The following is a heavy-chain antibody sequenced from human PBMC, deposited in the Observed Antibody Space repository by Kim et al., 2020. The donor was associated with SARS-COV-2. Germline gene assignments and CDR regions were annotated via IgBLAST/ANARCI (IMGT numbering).Heavy chain of an antibody. Sequence: SETLSLTCAVSGGSVSDPTYYWGWIRQPPGKGLEWIGIIYYAGDTFYNPALKSRVTISVDMYKNQFSLKLSSVTAADTAVYYCARVKGRYFGGDCYFAF. D-gene: IGHD2-21*02. CDR3: ARVKGRYFGGDCYFAF. CDR1: GGSVSDPTYY. CDR2: IYYAGDT. V-gene: IGHV4-39*07. J-gene: IGHJ3*01.